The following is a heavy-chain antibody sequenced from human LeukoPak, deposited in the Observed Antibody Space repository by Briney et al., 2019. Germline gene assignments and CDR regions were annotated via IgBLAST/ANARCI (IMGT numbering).Heavy chain of an antibody. V-gene: IGHV1-69*01. CDR2: IIPLFGTT. J-gene: IGHJ4*02. CDR1: GDTSRGHA. CDR3: ARLYGGYYYDSSGYPAYWY. Sequence: VKVSCKASGDTSRGHAITWVRQTPGQGLEWMGGIIPLFGTTNYAQKFRGRVTLTADESTNTAYMELSSLGSEDTAVYYCARLYGGYYYDSSGYPAYWYWGQGTLVTVSS. D-gene: IGHD3-22*01.